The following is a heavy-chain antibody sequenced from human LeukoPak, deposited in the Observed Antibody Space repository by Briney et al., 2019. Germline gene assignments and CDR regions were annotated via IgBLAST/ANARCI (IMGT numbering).Heavy chain of an antibody. V-gene: IGHV4-34*01. CDR3: ARGEYGNQRSNNWFDP. J-gene: IGHJ5*02. Sequence: PSETLSLTCAVYGESFNGYYWSWIRQPPGKGLEWIGEISHRGSTNYSPSLKSRVTISIDTSKNQFSLKLSSVTAADTAVYYCARGEYGNQRSNNWFDPWGQGTLVTVSS. D-gene: IGHD4-17*01. CDR2: ISHRGST. CDR1: GESFNGYY.